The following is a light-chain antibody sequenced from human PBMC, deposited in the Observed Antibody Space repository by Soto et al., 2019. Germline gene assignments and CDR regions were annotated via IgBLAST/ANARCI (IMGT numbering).Light chain of an antibody. V-gene: IGKV3-20*01. Sequence: EIVLTQSPGTLSLSPGERATLSCRASQSVSSSYLAWYQQKPGQAPRLLIYGASSRATGIPDRFSGSGSGTDFNLTISRLEPEDFAVYYCQQYGSSPPWTFGQGTNVEIK. CDR3: QQYGSSPPWT. J-gene: IGKJ1*01. CDR2: GAS. CDR1: QSVSSSY.